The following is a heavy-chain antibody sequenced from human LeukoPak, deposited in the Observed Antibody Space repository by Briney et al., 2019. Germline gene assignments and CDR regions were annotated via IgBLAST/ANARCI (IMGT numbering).Heavy chain of an antibody. J-gene: IGHJ3*02. V-gene: IGHV1-18*01. D-gene: IGHD2-2*01. CDR3: ARARGVIIPAADAFDI. CDR2: ISVYNGNT. CDR1: GYTFTNYG. Sequence: ASVKVSCKASGYTFTNYGIIWVRRAPGQGLEWMGWISVYNGNTKYAQKLQGRVTMTTDTSTSTAYMELRSLRSDDTAVYFCARARGVIIPAADAFDIWGQGTMVTVSS.